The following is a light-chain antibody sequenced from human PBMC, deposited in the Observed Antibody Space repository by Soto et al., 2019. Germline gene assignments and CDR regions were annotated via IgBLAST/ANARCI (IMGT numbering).Light chain of an antibody. CDR2: WAS. CDR1: HSVLYSSNNKNY. Sequence: VMTQSPDSLAVSLGEGATIDCKSIHSVLYSSNNKNYLAWYQQKPGQPPKLLIYWASTRESGVPDRFSGSGPGTDFTLTISSLQAEDVAVYYCQQYYSIPPTFGQGTKV. CDR3: QQYYSIPPT. J-gene: IGKJ1*01. V-gene: IGKV4-1*01.